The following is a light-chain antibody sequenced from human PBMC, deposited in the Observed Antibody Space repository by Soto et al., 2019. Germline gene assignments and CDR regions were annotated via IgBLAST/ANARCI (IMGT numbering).Light chain of an antibody. V-gene: IGKV3-15*01. CDR2: GGS. CDR3: WLHDHWFPRT. J-gene: IGKJ1*01. Sequence: EMVMTQSPATLSVSPGERATLSCRASQSVSSNLAWCQQEPCQAPGLLLYGGSTRLTGSPARFSGSGAGTKFSLTIINMLYEDVAASYCWLHDHWFPRTFGQGTKVDI. CDR1: QSVSSN.